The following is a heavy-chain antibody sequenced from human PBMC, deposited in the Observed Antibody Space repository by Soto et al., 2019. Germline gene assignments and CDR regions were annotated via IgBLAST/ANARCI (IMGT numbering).Heavy chain of an antibody. CDR3: ARAEGSGFLVS. CDR2: IYYSGST. Sequence: QVQLQESGPGLVKPSQTLSLTCTVSGGSISSGDYYWSWIRQPPGKGLEWIGYIYYSGSTYYNPSIKSRVSISVETSKHQFSLKLSSVSAADTAVYYCARAEGSGFLVSWGQGTLVTVSS. V-gene: IGHV4-30-4*01. D-gene: IGHD3-10*01. J-gene: IGHJ4*02. CDR1: GGSISSGDYY.